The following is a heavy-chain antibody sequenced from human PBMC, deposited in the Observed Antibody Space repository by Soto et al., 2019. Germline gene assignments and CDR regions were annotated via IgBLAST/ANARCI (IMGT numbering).Heavy chain of an antibody. J-gene: IGHJ4*02. D-gene: IGHD3-22*01. CDR1: GFTFINTV. CDR2: ITGNGDTT. V-gene: IGHV3-23*01. CDR3: AKIDGYFDY. Sequence: GGSLRLSCAGSGFTFINTVMSWVRQAPGQGLEWVSAITGNGDTTYYAHSVKGRFTISRDNSKSTLYLQMNSLRAEDTAVYYCAKIDGYFDYWGQGTLMTVSS.